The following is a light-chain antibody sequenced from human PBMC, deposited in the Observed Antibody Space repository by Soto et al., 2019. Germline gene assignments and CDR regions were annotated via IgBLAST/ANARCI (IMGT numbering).Light chain of an antibody. CDR2: KAS. J-gene: IGKJ4*01. CDR1: QSISSW. CDR3: QQYNSWPLT. V-gene: IGKV1-5*03. Sequence: DIQMTQSPSTLSAAVGDRVTITCRASQSISSWLAWYQQQPGKAPKLLIYKASSLQSGVPSRFSGSGSGTEFTLPISSLQPDDFATYYCQQYNSWPLTFGGGTKVEIK.